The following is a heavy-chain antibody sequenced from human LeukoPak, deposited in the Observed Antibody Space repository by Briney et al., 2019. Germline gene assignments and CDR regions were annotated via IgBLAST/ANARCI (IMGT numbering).Heavy chain of an antibody. CDR1: GGSITSHSCQ. CDR2: IYTTGST. Sequence: SETLSLTCTVSGGSITSHSCQWSWIRQPAGKGLEWIGRIYTTGSTNYNPSLKSRVSISVDTSKNQFSLNLRSVTAADTAVYYCARSPDSSGWYGSNDYWGQGTLVTVSS. V-gene: IGHV4-61*02. D-gene: IGHD6-19*01. CDR3: ARSPDSSGWYGSNDY. J-gene: IGHJ4*02.